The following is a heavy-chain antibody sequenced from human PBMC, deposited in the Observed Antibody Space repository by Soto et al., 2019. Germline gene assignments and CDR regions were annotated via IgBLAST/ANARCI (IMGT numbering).Heavy chain of an antibody. D-gene: IGHD6-6*01. CDR2: ISYTGAT. V-gene: IGHV4-30-2*06. CDR3: ARGARDPDV. CDR1: RGSITSGDFS. Sequence: QMQLQESGSGLVKPSQTLSLTCAVSRGSITSGDFSWSWVRQSPGKGLEWLGYISYTGATYYNPSLRSRVTISVDTSKNRFSLKLTSVTAADSAIYYCARGARDPDVWGRGTMVSVSS. J-gene: IGHJ3*01.